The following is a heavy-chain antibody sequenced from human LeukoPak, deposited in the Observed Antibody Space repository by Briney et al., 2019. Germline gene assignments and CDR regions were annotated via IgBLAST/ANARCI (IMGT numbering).Heavy chain of an antibody. D-gene: IGHD6-13*01. CDR2: IGTAGDT. CDR3: ARERYSSSWYGPADY. CDR1: GFTFSSYD. J-gene: IGHJ4*02. Sequence: GGSLRLPCAASGFTFSSYDMHWVRQATGKGLEWVSAIGTAGDTYYPGSVKGRFTISRENAKNSLYLQMNSLRAGDTAVYYCARERYSSSWYGPADYWGQGTLVTVSS. V-gene: IGHV3-13*01.